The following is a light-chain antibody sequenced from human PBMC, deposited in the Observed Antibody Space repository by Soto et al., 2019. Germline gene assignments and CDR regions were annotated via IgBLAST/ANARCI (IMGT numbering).Light chain of an antibody. V-gene: IGLV2-14*01. CDR1: SSDIGAYNY. CDR3: LSFTTDWTHV. CDR2: EVS. Sequence: QSALTQPASVSGSPGQSITISCTGTSSDIGAYNYVSWFQQHPGKAPKLIISEVSNRPSGVSNRFSGSKSANAASLTISGLQAEDEADYFCLSFTTDWTHVFGTGTKVTVL. J-gene: IGLJ1*01.